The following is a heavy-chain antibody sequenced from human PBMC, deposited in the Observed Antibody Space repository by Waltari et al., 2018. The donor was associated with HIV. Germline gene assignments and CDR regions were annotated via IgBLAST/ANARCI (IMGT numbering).Heavy chain of an antibody. CDR3: ARPIRGSGVGAFHV. D-gene: IGHD1-26*01. CDR2: SFYGGDT. V-gene: IGHV4-59*08. J-gene: IGHJ6*02. CDR1: GDSLINYS. Sequence: QVHPQESGPGLVKPSEALSLPCSVAGDSLINYSWSWVRQSPEKGLEWIGYSFYGGDTNYNPSLKSRATISIDPSASQLSLKINSVTAADSGVYDCARPIRGSGVGAFHVWGQGTTVIVSS.